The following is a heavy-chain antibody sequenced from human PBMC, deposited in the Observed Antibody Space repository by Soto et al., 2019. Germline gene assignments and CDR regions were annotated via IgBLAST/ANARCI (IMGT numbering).Heavy chain of an antibody. CDR3: ARRGPEESGRRRIAVAEYYFDY. J-gene: IGHJ4*02. CDR1: GGSISSYY. V-gene: IGHV4-59*08. Sequence: SETLSLTCTVSGGSISSYYWSWIRQPPGKGLEWIGYIYYSGSTNYNPSLKSRVTISVDTSKNQFSLKLSSVTAADTAVYYCARRGPEESGRRRIAVAEYYFDYWGQGTLVTVSS. D-gene: IGHD6-19*01. CDR2: IYYSGST.